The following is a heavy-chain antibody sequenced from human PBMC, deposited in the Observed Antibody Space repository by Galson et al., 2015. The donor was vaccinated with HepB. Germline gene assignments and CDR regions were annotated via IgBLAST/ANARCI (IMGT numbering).Heavy chain of an antibody. Sequence: SVKVSCKASGYTFTSHDINWVRQATGQGLEWMGWMNPNSGNTGYAQKFQGRVTMTRNTSISTAYMELSSLRSEDTAVYYCARVASGSYPYYFDYWGQGTRVTVSS. CDR3: ARVASGSYPYYFDY. J-gene: IGHJ4*02. CDR2: MNPNSGNT. V-gene: IGHV1-8*01. D-gene: IGHD1-26*01. CDR1: GYTFTSHD.